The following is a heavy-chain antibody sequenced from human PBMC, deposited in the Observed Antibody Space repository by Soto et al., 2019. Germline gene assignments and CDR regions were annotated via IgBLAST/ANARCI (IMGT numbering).Heavy chain of an antibody. V-gene: IGHV3-23*01. CDR3: AKVFGDHCSGGSCPN. CDR2: ISGSGGST. Sequence: EVQLLESGGGLVQPGGSLRLSCAASGFTFSSYAMSWVRQAPGKGLEWVSAISGSGGSTYYADSVKGRFTISRDNSKNTLYLQMNSLRAEDTGLYLFAKVFGDHCSGGSCPNWGQGTLVTVSS. J-gene: IGHJ4*02. D-gene: IGHD2-15*01. CDR1: GFTFSSYA.